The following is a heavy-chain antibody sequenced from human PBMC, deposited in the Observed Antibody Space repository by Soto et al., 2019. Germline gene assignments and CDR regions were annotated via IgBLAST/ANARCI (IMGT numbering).Heavy chain of an antibody. J-gene: IGHJ1*01. CDR2: INAGNGNT. D-gene: IGHD6-13*01. CDR1: GYTFTSYA. V-gene: IGHV1-3*01. Sequence: GASVKVSCKASGYTFTSYAMHWVRQAPGQRLEWMGWINAGNGNTKYSQKFQGRVTITRDTSASTAYMELSSLRSEDTAVYYCARNSLKSSSWYEVTEYFQHWGQGTLVTVSS. CDR3: ARNSLKSSSWYEVTEYFQH.